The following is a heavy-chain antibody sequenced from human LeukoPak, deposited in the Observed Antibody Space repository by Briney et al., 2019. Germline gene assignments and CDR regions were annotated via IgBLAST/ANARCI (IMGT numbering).Heavy chain of an antibody. D-gene: IGHD3-10*01. CDR2: ISAYNGNT. V-gene: IGHV1-18*04. Sequence: GASVKVSCKASGYTFTSYGISWVRQAPGQGLEWMGWISAYNGNTNYAQKLQGRVTMTTDTSTSTAYMELSSLRSEDTAVYYCARDGLRITMVRGATFGWFDPWGQGTLVTVSS. CDR1: GYTFTSYG. J-gene: IGHJ5*02. CDR3: ARDGLRITMVRGATFGWFDP.